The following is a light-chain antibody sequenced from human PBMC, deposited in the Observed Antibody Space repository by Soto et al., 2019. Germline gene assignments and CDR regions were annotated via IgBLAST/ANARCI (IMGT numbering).Light chain of an antibody. Sequence: EIVRTQSQGTVSLSPGERATLSCRASESVSSHYIGWYQQRRGQAPRLLIYGTGNRTPGIPDGFSGDGAGTDFPLTITRLEPEDFSVYYCQHYGSSVTFGGGTKVEL. CDR1: ESVSSHY. J-gene: IGKJ4*01. CDR2: GTG. CDR3: QHYGSSVT. V-gene: IGKV3-20*01.